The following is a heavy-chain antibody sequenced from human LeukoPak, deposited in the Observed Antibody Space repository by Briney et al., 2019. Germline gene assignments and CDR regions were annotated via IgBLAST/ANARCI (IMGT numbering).Heavy chain of an antibody. V-gene: IGHV3-64*02. CDR3: ARWGSTSCYDY. Sequence: GGSLRLSCAASEFTFSSYAMHWVRQAPGKGLEYVSAISTNGGSTYYADSVKGRFTISRDNSKNTLYLQMGSVRAEDMAVYYCARWGSTSCYDYWGQGTLVTVSS. CDR1: EFTFSSYA. J-gene: IGHJ4*02. CDR2: ISTNGGST. D-gene: IGHD2-2*01.